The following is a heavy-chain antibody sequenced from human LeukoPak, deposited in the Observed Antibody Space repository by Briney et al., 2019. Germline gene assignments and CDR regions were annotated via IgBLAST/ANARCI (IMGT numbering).Heavy chain of an antibody. J-gene: IGHJ6*03. CDR2: INHSGST. V-gene: IGHV4-34*01. CDR3: ARRDAYGSGSYSYYYYYMDV. CDR1: GGSFSGYY. D-gene: IGHD3-10*01. Sequence: SETLSLTCAVYGGSFSGYYWSWIRQPPGKGLEWIGEINHSGSTNYNPSLKSRVTISVDTSKNQFSLKLSSVTAADTAVYYCARRDAYGSGSYSYYYYYMDVWGKGTTVTISS.